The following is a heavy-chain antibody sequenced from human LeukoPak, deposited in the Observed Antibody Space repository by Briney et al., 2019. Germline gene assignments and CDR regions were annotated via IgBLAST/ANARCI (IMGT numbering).Heavy chain of an antibody. D-gene: IGHD2-15*01. CDR1: GFTFRHYA. J-gene: IGHJ3*02. Sequence: GSLRLSCAVSGFTFRHYAMSWVRQAPGKGLEWVSCITSSANNTYDADSVRGRFTVSRDTSKNTLSLQMNSLRAEDTALYYCAKCSGGGCYSAFHIWGQGTMVTVSS. CDR3: AKCSGGGCYSAFHI. V-gene: IGHV3-23*01. CDR2: ITSSANNT.